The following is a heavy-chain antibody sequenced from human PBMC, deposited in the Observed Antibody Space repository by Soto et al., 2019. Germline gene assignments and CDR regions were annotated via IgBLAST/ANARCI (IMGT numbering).Heavy chain of an antibody. Sequence: GGSLRLSCAASGFTFGHYWMHWVRQAPGKGLVWVSRVNSDGSSAGYADSVKGRFTISRDNAKNTLYLQMNSLRAEDTAVYHCARFGTYYDSSGFLYWGQGALVTVSS. J-gene: IGHJ4*02. D-gene: IGHD3-22*01. V-gene: IGHV3-74*01. CDR3: ARFGTYYDSSGFLY. CDR2: VNSDGSSA. CDR1: GFTFGHYW.